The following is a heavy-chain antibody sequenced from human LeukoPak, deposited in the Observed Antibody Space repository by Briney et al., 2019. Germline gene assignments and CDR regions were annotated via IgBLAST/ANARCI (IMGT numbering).Heavy chain of an antibody. CDR1: GYSFTSYW. Sequence: GESLQISCKGSGYSFTSYWIGWVRQLPGKGLEWMGIIYPGDSDTRYSPSFQGQVTISADKSISTAYLQWSSLKASDTAMYYCARSSYDFWTNYYYYGMDVWGQGTTVTVSS. CDR2: IYPGDSDT. D-gene: IGHD3-3*01. V-gene: IGHV5-51*01. CDR3: ARSSYDFWTNYYYYGMDV. J-gene: IGHJ6*02.